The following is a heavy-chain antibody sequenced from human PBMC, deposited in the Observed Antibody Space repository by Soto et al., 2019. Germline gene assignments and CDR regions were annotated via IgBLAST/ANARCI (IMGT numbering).Heavy chain of an antibody. Sequence: GGSLRLSCAASGFTFSGSAMHWVRQASGKGLEWVGRIRSKANSYATAYAASVKGRFTISRDDSKNTAYLQMNSLKTEDTAVYYWTRQVHSSSWYEDWFDPWGQGTLVTVSS. J-gene: IGHJ5*02. CDR1: GFTFSGSA. CDR3: TRQVHSSSWYEDWFDP. CDR2: IRSKANSYAT. V-gene: IGHV3-73*01. D-gene: IGHD6-13*01.